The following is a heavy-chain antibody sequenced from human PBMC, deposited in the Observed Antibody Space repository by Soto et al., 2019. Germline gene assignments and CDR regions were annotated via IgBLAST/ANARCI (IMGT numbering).Heavy chain of an antibody. V-gene: IGHV4-34*01. CDR2: INHSGST. CDR3: AKRGVVPAAMFHYGMDV. Sequence: SETLSLTCAVYGGSFSGCYWSWIRQPPGKGLEWIGEINHSGSTNYNPSLKSRVTISVDTSKNQFSLKLSSVTAADTAVYYCAKRGVVPAAMFHYGMDVWGQGTTVTVSS. CDR1: GGSFSGCY. J-gene: IGHJ6*02. D-gene: IGHD2-2*01.